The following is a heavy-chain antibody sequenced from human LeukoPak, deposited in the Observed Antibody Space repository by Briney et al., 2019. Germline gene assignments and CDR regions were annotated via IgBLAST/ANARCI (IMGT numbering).Heavy chain of an antibody. CDR2: IYYSGST. D-gene: IGHD5-12*01. V-gene: IGHV4-39*01. Sequence: PSETLSLTCTVSGGSISSSCYYWGWIRQPPGKGLEWIGSIYYSGSTYYNPSLKSRVTISVDTSKNQFSLKLSSVTAADTAVYYCARLGDIRNFDYWGQGTLVTVSS. CDR1: GGSISSSCYY. J-gene: IGHJ4*02. CDR3: ARLGDIRNFDY.